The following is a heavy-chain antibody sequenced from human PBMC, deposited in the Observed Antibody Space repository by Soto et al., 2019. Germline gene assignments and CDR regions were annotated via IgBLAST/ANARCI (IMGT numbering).Heavy chain of an antibody. CDR2: IRGVAGST. CDR1: GFTFSTFD. CDR3: VKGAWLDY. V-gene: IGHV3-23*01. J-gene: IGHJ4*02. Sequence: PGGSLRLSCAASGFTFSTFDMTWVRQAPGKGLEWVSLIRGVAGSTHYPDSVKGRFTISKDTSNNVLYLEMSSLRADDTAVYFCVKGAWLDYWGQVNMVTVSS.